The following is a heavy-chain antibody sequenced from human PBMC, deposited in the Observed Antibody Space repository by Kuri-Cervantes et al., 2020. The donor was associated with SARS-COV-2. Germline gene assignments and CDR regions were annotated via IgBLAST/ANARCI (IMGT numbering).Heavy chain of an antibody. CDR3: AREGNEDAFET. V-gene: IGHV3-30*04. CDR2: ISYDGSSK. Sequence: GGSLRLSCAASGFTFSDSAMHWVRQAPGKGLEWVAFISYDGSSKDYADSVKGRLTIFRDNSKNTLYLQMKSLRAEDTAVFYCAREGNEDAFETWGQGTRVTVSS. J-gene: IGHJ3*02. CDR1: GFTFSDSA.